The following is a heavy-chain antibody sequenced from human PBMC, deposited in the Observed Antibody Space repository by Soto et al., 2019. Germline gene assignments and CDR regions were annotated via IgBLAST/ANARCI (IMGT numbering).Heavy chain of an antibody. Sequence: PGESLKISCKGSGYSFTSYWIGWVLQMPGKGLEWMGIIYPGDSDTRYSPSFQGQVTISADKSISTAYLQWSSLKASDTAMYYCARQTVTTLGYYYYMDVWGKGTTVTVSS. CDR3: ARQTVTTLGYYYYMDV. V-gene: IGHV5-51*01. J-gene: IGHJ6*03. CDR1: GYSFTSYW. CDR2: IYPGDSDT. D-gene: IGHD4-17*01.